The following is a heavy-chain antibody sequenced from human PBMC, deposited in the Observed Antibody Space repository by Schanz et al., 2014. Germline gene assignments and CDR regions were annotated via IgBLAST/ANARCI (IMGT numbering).Heavy chain of an antibody. V-gene: IGHV1-46*03. CDR1: GYTFVSYS. CDR3: ARDGVDAAAGGNY. Sequence: QVQLVQSGAEVKKPGASVKVSCKASGYTFVSYSMHWVRQAPGQGLEWMGIITPSGGSTNYAQKLQGRVTMTRDTSTSTAYMELRSLRSDDTAVYYCARDGVDAAAGGNYWGQGTLVTVSS. CDR2: ITPSGGST. D-gene: IGHD6-13*01. J-gene: IGHJ4*02.